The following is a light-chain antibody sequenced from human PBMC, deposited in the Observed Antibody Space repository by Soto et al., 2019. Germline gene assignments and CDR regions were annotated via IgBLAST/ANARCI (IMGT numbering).Light chain of an antibody. J-gene: IGKJ3*01. CDR2: DAS. CDR3: QQYDNPFT. CDR1: QDISNY. Sequence: DIQMTQSPSSLSASVGDRVTITCQASQDISNYLNWYQQKPGKAPKLLIYDASNLETGDPSRFSGSGSGTDFTFTISSLQPEDIATYYCQQYDNPFTFGPGTKVDIK. V-gene: IGKV1-33*01.